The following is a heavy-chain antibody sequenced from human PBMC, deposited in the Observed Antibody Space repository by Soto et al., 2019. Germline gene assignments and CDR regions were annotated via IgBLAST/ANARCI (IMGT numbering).Heavy chain of an antibody. J-gene: IGHJ4*02. V-gene: IGHV4-31*03. CDR1: GGSISSGGYY. CDR3: AGLEGRRRCGYYTDC. CDR2: IYYSGST. Sequence: SETLSLTCTVSGGSISSGGYYWSWIRQHPGKGLEWIGYIYYSGSTYYNPSLKSRVTMSVDTSKNQFSLKLSSVTAADTAVSYCAGLEGRRRCGYYTDCWRRGTLVIVSS. D-gene: IGHD3-22*01.